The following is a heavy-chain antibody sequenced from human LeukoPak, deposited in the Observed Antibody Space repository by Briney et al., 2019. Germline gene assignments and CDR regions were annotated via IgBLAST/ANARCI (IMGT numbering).Heavy chain of an antibody. Sequence: SETLSLTCTVSGGSISTYYWSWIRQPAGKGLEWIGRFYTRGSTDYNPSLKSRVTMSVDTSKNQFSLDVSSVTAADTAIYYCACGRNSGSYAESWGQGTLVTVSS. D-gene: IGHD1-26*01. V-gene: IGHV4-4*07. CDR2: FYTRGST. J-gene: IGHJ5*02. CDR3: ACGRNSGSYAES. CDR1: GGSISTYY.